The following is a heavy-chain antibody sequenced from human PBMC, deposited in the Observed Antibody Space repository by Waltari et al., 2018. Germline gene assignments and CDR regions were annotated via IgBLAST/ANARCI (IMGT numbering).Heavy chain of an antibody. CDR1: GFTFSSYG. D-gene: IGHD2-2*01. Sequence: QVQLVESGGGVVQPGGFLRLSCAASGFTFSSYGMHWVRQAPGKGLEWVAFIRYDGSNKYYADSVKGRFTISRDNSKNTLYLQMNSLRAEDTAVYYCAKVVKYPDAFDIWGQGTMVTVSS. CDR2: IRYDGSNK. V-gene: IGHV3-30*02. J-gene: IGHJ3*02. CDR3: AKVVKYPDAFDI.